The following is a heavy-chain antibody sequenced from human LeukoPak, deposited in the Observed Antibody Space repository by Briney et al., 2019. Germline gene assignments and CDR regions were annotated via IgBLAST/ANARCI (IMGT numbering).Heavy chain of an antibody. Sequence: PGGSLRLSCVASGFTLSSYAMSWVRQAPGKGLEWVAVTSYDGSNKYYADSVKGRFTISRDNSKKTVYLQMNSLRAEDTAVYYCAKDGGSPEYWGQGTLVAVSS. CDR1: GFTLSSYA. J-gene: IGHJ4*02. V-gene: IGHV3-30*18. D-gene: IGHD1-26*01. CDR3: AKDGGSPEY. CDR2: TSYDGSNK.